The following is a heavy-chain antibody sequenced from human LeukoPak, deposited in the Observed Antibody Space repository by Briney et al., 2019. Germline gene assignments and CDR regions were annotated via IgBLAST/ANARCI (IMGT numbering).Heavy chain of an antibody. CDR2: IKEDGSEK. J-gene: IGHJ4*02. CDR1: GFTFSNYA. Sequence: GGSLRLSCAASGFTFSNYAMSWVRQAPGKGLEWVANIKEDGSEKYYVDSVKGRFTISRDNAKNSLFLQMNSLRVEDTAVYYCSGGSRFVDYWGQGTLVTVSS. V-gene: IGHV3-7*04. CDR3: SGGSRFVDY. D-gene: IGHD3-10*01.